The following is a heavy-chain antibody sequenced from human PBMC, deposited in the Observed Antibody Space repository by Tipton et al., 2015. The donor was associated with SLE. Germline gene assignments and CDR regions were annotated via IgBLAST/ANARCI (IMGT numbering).Heavy chain of an antibody. Sequence: TLSLTCDVSGYSISSGHCWGWIRQPPGKGLEWIGSFYPGGTTFYNPSLKSRVSISVDTSKNHFSLKVSSVTAADTAVYYCVRGSGYDTPSTFDSWGQGTLVTVSS. CDR3: VRGSGYDTPSTFDS. J-gene: IGHJ4*01. V-gene: IGHV4-38-2*01. CDR1: GYSISSGHC. CDR2: FYPGGTT. D-gene: IGHD5-12*01.